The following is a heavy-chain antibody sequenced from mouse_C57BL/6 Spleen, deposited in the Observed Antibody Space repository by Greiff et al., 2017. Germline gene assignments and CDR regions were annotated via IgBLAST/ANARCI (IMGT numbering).Heavy chain of an antibody. Sequence: VQLQQSGAELAKPGASVKLSCKASGYTFTSYWMHWVKQRPGQGLEWIGYINPSSGYTKYNQKFKDKATLTADKSSSTAYMQLSSLTYEDSAVYYCAREDYGSRRGFAYWGQGTLVTVSA. V-gene: IGHV1-7*01. CDR3: AREDYGSRRGFAY. CDR1: GYTFTSYW. J-gene: IGHJ3*01. CDR2: INPSSGYT. D-gene: IGHD1-1*01.